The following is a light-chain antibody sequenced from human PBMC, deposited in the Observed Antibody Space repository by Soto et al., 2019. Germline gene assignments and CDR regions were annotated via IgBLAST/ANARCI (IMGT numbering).Light chain of an antibody. CDR1: STDVGGYNF. CDR2: DVS. J-gene: IGLJ1*01. V-gene: IGLV2-14*03. CDR3: GSYASGNTYV. Sequence: QSVLTQPASVSGSPGQSITISCTGTSTDVGGYNFVSWYQQHPGKAPKVMIYDVSNRPSGVSNRFSGSKSANTASLTISGLQAEDEADYYCGSYASGNTYVFGTGTKVTVL.